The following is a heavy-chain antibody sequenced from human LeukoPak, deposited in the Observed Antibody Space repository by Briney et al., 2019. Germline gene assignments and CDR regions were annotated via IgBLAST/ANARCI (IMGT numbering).Heavy chain of an antibody. V-gene: IGHV3-30-3*01. CDR1: GFTFSSYA. D-gene: IGHD6-13*01. CDR2: ISYDGSNK. CDR3: ARVGRNKVAAGFGAFDI. Sequence: HPGGSLRLSCAASGFTFSSYAMHWVRQAPGKGLEWVAVISYDGSNKYYADSVKGRFTISRDNSKNTLYLQMNSLRAEDTAVYCCARVGRNKVAAGFGAFDIWGQGTMVTVSS. J-gene: IGHJ3*02.